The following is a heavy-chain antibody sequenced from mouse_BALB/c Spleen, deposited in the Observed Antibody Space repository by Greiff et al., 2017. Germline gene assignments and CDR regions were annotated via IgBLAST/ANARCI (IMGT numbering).Heavy chain of an antibody. CDR2: INPGSGGT. CDR1: GYAFTNYL. V-gene: IGHV1-54*01. Sequence: QVQLKESGAELVRPGTSVKVSCKASGYAFTNYLIEWVKQRPGQGLEWIGVINPGSGGTNYNEKFKGKATLTADKSSSTAYMQLSSLTSDDSAVYFCARDSSRAMDYWGQGTSVTVSS. J-gene: IGHJ4*01. D-gene: IGHD3-2*01. CDR3: ARDSSRAMDY.